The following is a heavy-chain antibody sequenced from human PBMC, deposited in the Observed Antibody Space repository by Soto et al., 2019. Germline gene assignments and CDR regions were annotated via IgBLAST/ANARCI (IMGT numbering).Heavy chain of an antibody. D-gene: IGHD3-9*01. CDR1: VWTLSGDP. CDR3: ARDLQSYVILTGQIWAPYYSSGMDV. J-gene: IGHJ6*02. Sequence: GASVNGDCKSSVWTLSGDPISCGRQAPGQGLEWMGGIIPIFGTANYAQKFQGRVTTTADESTSTAYMELSSLRSEDTAVYYCARDLQSYVILTGQIWAPYYSSGMDVWGQGTTVTVSS. CDR2: IIPIFGTA. V-gene: IGHV1-69*13.